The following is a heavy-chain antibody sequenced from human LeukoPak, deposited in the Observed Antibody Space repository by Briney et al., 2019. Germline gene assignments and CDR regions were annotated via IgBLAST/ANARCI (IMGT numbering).Heavy chain of an antibody. CDR3: AKDPRGYAADDAFDI. CDR2: ISYDGSNK. CDR1: GFTFSSYG. Sequence: PGGSLRLSCTASGFTFSSYGMPWVRQAPGKGLEWVAVISYDGSNKYYADSVKGRFTISRDNSKNTLYLQMNSLRAEDTAVYYCAKDPRGYAADDAFDIWGQGTMVTVSS. J-gene: IGHJ3*02. V-gene: IGHV3-30*18. D-gene: IGHD5-18*01.